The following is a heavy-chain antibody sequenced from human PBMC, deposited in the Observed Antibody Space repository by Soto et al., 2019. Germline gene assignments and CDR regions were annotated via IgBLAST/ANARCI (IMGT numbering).Heavy chain of an antibody. J-gene: IGHJ5*02. CDR3: ARGPNYYGSGSYYDP. V-gene: IGHV1-69*13. CDR1: GGTFSSYA. D-gene: IGHD3-10*01. CDR2: IIPIFGTA. Sequence: SVKVSCKASGGTFSSYAISWVRQAPGQGLEWMGGIIPIFGTADYAQKFQGRVTITADESTSTAYMELSSLRSEDTAVYYCARGPNYYGSGSYYDPWGQGTLVTVSS.